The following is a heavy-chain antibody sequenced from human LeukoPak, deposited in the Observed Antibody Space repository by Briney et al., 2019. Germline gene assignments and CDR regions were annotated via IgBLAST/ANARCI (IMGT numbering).Heavy chain of an antibody. V-gene: IGHV1-69*05. CDR3: AKPASFLRGSRYYYYGMDV. CDR1: GGTFSSYA. CDR2: IIPIFGTA. J-gene: IGHJ6*02. Sequence: GSSVKVSCKASGGTFSSYAISWVRQAPGQGLEWMGGIIPIFGTANYAQKFQGRVTITTDESTSTAYMELSSLRSEDTAVYYCAKPASFLRGSRYYYYGMDVWGQGTTVTVSS. D-gene: IGHD2-2*01.